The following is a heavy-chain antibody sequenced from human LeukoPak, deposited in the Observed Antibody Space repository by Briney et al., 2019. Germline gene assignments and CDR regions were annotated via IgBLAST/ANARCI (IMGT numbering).Heavy chain of an antibody. V-gene: IGHV3-49*03. CDR3: TRETNYDYVWGSYPPGY. J-gene: IGHJ4*02. CDR1: GFTFGDYA. CDR2: IRSKTYGGTT. D-gene: IGHD3-16*02. Sequence: GGSLRLSCTASGFTFGDYAMNWFRQAPGKGLEWVAFIRSKTYGGTTEYAASVKGRFSISRDDSKSIAYLQMNSLKTEDTAVYYCTRETNYDYVWGSYPPGYWGQETLVTVSS.